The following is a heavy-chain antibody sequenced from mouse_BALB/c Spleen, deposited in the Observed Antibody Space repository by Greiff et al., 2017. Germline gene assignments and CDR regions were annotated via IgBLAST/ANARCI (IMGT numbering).Heavy chain of an antibody. CDR3: ARDGNLVY. Sequence: EVKLVESGGGLVQPGGSRKLSCAASGFTFSSFGMHWVRQAPEKGLEWVAYISSGSSTIYYADTVKGRFTISRDNPKNTLFLQMTSLRSEDTAMYYCARDGNLVYWGQGTTLTVSS. CDR1: GFTFSSFG. V-gene: IGHV5-17*02. D-gene: IGHD2-1*01. CDR2: ISSGSSTI. J-gene: IGHJ2*01.